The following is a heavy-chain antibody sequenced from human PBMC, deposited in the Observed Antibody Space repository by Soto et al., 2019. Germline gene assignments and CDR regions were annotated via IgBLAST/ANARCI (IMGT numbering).Heavy chain of an antibody. J-gene: IGHJ6*03. Sequence: GGSLRLSCAASGFTFSSYWMHWVRQAPGKGLVWVSRINSDGSSTSYADSVKGRFTISRDNAKNTLYLQMNSLRAEDTAVYYCARSPRAVPSGSGSSHYYYYYYMDVWGKGTTVTVSS. CDR3: ARSPRAVPSGSGSSHYYYYYYMDV. D-gene: IGHD3-10*01. CDR2: INSDGSST. V-gene: IGHV3-74*01. CDR1: GFTFSSYW.